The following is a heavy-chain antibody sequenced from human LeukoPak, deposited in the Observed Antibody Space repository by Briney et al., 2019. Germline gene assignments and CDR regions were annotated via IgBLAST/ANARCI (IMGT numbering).Heavy chain of an antibody. D-gene: IGHD1-26*01. CDR3: ARDALARWELLTDAFDI. CDR2: IIPILGIA. J-gene: IGHJ3*02. V-gene: IGHV1-69*04. CDR1: GGTFSSYT. Sequence: SVKVSCKASGGTFSSYTISWVRQAPGQGLEWMGRIIPILGIANYAQKFQSRVTITADKSTSTAYMELSSLRSEDTAVYYCARDALARWELLTDAFDIWGQGTMVTVSS.